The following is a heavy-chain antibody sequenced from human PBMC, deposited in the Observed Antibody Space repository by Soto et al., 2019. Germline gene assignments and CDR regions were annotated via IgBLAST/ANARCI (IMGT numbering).Heavy chain of an antibody. CDR3: ARGQRDIVVVPAASKDTVNWFDP. CDR1: GGSFSGYY. CDR2: INHSGST. D-gene: IGHD2-2*01. V-gene: IGHV4-34*01. Sequence: QVQLQQWGAGLLKPSETLSLTCAVYGGSFSGYYWSWIRQPPGKGLEWIGEINHSGSTNYNPSPKSRVTISVNTSKNQFSLKLSSVTAADTAVYYCARGQRDIVVVPAASKDTVNWFDPWGQGTLVTVSS. J-gene: IGHJ5*02.